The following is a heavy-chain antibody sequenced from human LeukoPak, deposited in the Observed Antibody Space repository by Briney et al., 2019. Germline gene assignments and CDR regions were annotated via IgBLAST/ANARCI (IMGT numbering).Heavy chain of an antibody. CDR3: ARDPNAVAGPYFDY. V-gene: IGHV4-34*01. CDR1: GGSFSGYY. CDR2: INHSGST. J-gene: IGHJ4*02. Sequence: SETLSLTCAVYGGSFSGYYWSWIRQPPGKGLEWIGEINHSGSTNYNPSPKSRVTISVDTSKNQFSLKLSSVTAADTAVYYCARDPNAVAGPYFDYWGQGTLVTVSS. D-gene: IGHD6-19*01.